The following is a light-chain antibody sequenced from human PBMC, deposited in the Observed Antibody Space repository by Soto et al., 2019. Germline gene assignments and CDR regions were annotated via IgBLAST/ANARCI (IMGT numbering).Light chain of an antibody. CDR3: CSYAGSSTLV. Sequence: QSALTQPASVSGSPGQSITISCTGTSSDVGSYKFVSWYQQHPVKAPKLMIYEGSKRPSGVSNRFSGSKSGNTASLTISGLQAEDEADYYCCSYAGSSTLVFSGGTKLTVL. V-gene: IGLV2-23*01. J-gene: IGLJ2*01. CDR2: EGS. CDR1: SSDVGSYKF.